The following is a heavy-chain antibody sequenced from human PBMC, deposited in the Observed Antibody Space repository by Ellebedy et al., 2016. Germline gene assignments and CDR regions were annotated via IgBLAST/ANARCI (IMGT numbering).Heavy chain of an antibody. CDR3: TTDGVVVTAMDY. Sequence: GESLKISCAASGFTFSNAWMSWVRQAPGKGLEWVGRIKSKTDGGTTDYAAPVKGRFTISRDDSKNTLYLQMNSLKTEDTAVYYCTTDGVVVTAMDYWGQGTLVTVSS. V-gene: IGHV3-15*01. J-gene: IGHJ4*02. CDR1: GFTFSNAW. D-gene: IGHD2-21*02. CDR2: IKSKTDGGTT.